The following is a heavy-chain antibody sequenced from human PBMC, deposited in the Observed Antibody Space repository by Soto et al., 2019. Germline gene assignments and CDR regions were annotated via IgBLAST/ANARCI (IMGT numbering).Heavy chain of an antibody. D-gene: IGHD6-6*01. CDR2: INHSGST. V-gene: IGHV4-34*01. Sequence: RIRKKKRKGLEWIGEINHSGSTNYNPSLKSRVTISVDTSKNQFSLKLSSVTAADTAVYYCARGGLMHSSSTSPSAYFFDYWVQGTLVTVSS. CDR3: ARGGLMHSSSTSPSAYFFDY. J-gene: IGHJ4*02.